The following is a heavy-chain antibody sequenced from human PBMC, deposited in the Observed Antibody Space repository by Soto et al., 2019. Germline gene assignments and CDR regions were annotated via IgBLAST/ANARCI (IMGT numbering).Heavy chain of an antibody. Sequence: QVQLQESGPGLVKPSETLSLTCSVSGDCISRYYWSWIRQTPGKGLEWLGSFFHTGTAHYNPSLKRRASLSVGTSKNQVSPELDLVSDADTAVYVCVRDYGGDTQFFDLWGPVTLVTVS. CDR2: FFHTGTA. CDR1: GDCISRYY. CDR3: VRDYGGDTQFFDL. J-gene: IGHJ2*01. D-gene: IGHD2-21*02. V-gene: IGHV4-59*01.